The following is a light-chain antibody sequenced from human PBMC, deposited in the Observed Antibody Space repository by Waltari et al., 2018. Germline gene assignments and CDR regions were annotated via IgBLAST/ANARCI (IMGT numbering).Light chain of an antibody. V-gene: IGLV2-11*01. CDR2: AN. J-gene: IGLJ2*01. CDR3: CSSVVSYTVV. Sequence: QSALTQPRPVSGSPGQSVTVSCTGTSTNVGTYKYISWYQHHPGRAPKLLIFANKRPSGVPDRFSGSKSDNTASLTISGLRPEDEAYYYCCSSVVSYTVVFGGGTKVTVL. CDR1: STNVGTYKY.